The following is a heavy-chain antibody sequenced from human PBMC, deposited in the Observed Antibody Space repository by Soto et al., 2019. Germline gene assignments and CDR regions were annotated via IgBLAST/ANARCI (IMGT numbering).Heavy chain of an antibody. CDR2: IDPSDSYT. D-gene: IGHD3-22*01. CDR3: ARQPPKNYYDSSGYPY. J-gene: IGHJ4*02. CDR1: GYSFTSYW. Sequence: GESLKISFKGSGYSFTSYWISWVRQMPGKGLEWMGRIDPSDSYTNYSPSFQGHVTISADKSISTAYLQWSSLKASDTAMYYCARQPPKNYYDSSGYPYWGQGTLVTVSS. V-gene: IGHV5-10-1*01.